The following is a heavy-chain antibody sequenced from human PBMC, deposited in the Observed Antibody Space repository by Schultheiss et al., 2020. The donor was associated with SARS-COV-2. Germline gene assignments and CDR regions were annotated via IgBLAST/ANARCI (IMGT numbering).Heavy chain of an antibody. D-gene: IGHD2-2*02. CDR3: VRGGGLGDCSSTSCYIRCYYYYYMDV. CDR2: VSWNGSRT. Sequence: GGSLRLSCAASGFTFSNSDMNWVRQAPGKGLEWVSGVSWNGSRTHYADSVKGRFIISRDNSRNFLYQQMNSLRPEDMAVYYCVRGGGLGDCSSTSCYIRCYYYYYMDVWGKGTTVTVSS. CDR1: GFTFSNSD. J-gene: IGHJ6*03. V-gene: IGHV3-19*01.